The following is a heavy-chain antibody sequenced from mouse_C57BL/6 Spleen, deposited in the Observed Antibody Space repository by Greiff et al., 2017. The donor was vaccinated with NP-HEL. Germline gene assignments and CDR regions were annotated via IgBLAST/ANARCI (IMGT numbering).Heavy chain of an antibody. D-gene: IGHD2-4*01. V-gene: IGHV1-69*01. J-gene: IGHJ2*01. Sequence: VQLQQPGAELVMPGASVKLSCKASGYTFTSYWMHWVKQRPGQGLEWIGEIDPSDSYTNYNQKFKGKSTLTVDKSSSTAYMQLSSLTSEDSAVYYCARSVFDYTYYFDYWGQGTTLTVSS. CDR2: IDPSDSYT. CDR3: ARSVFDYTYYFDY. CDR1: GYTFTSYW.